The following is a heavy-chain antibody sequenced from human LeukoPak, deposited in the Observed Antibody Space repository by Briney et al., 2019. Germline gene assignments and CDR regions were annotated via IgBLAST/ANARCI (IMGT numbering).Heavy chain of an antibody. V-gene: IGHV1-24*01. J-gene: IGHJ4*02. Sequence: ASVKVSCKVSGYTLTELSMHWVRQAPGKGLEWMGGFDPEDGEAIYAQKFQGRVTMTEDTSTDTAYMELSSLRSEDTAVYYCATSRHIVATTFDFDYWGQGTLVTVSS. CDR2: FDPEDGEA. CDR3: ATSRHIVATTFDFDY. CDR1: GYTLTELS. D-gene: IGHD5-12*01.